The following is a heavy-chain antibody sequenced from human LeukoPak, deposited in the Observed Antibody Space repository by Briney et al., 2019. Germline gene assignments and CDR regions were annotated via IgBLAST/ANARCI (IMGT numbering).Heavy chain of an antibody. D-gene: IGHD2-2*01. J-gene: IGHJ4*02. V-gene: IGHV3-21*01. CDR1: GFTFSSYS. CDR3: ARFSGYCSSTSCTPGD. CDR2: ISSSSSYI. Sequence: GGSLRLSCAASGFTFSSYSMNWVRQAPGEGVGWVSSISSSSSYIYYADSVKGRFTISRDNAKNSLYLQMNSLRAEDTAVYYCARFSGYCSSTSCTPGDWGQGTLVTVSS.